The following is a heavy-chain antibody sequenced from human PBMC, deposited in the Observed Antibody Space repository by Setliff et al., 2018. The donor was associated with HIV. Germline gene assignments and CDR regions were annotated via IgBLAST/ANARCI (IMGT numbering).Heavy chain of an antibody. Sequence: ASVKVSCKASGYIFTSYYMHWLRQVPGQGLEWMGIVDPSGGSTHYAQKFEGRVTMTRDTSTSTFHMELSSPTSEDRAIYYCARDGRAVTSLMVVVSLKNGMDVWGQGTTVTVSS. CDR2: VDPSGGST. CDR3: ARDGRAVTSLMVVVSLKNGMDV. J-gene: IGHJ6*02. V-gene: IGHV1-46*01. CDR1: GYIFTSYY. D-gene: IGHD3-22*01.